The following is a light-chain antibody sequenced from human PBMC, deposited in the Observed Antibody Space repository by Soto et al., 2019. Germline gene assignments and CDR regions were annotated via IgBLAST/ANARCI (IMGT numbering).Light chain of an antibody. CDR2: EVS. CDR3: SSYTSTSTRV. J-gene: IGLJ3*02. Sequence: QSALTQPASVSGSPGQSITISCTGTSSDVGGYNYVSWYQHHPGKVPKLMIYEVSNRPLGVSTRFSGSKSGNTASLTISGLQAEDEADYYCSSYTSTSTRVFGGGTKLTVL. CDR1: SSDVGGYNY. V-gene: IGLV2-14*01.